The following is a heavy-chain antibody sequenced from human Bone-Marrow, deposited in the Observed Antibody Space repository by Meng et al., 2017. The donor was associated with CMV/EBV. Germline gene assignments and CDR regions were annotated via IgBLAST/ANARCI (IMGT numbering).Heavy chain of an antibody. CDR1: GYTFTSYG. V-gene: IGHV1-2*02. J-gene: IGHJ3*02. Sequence: ASVKVSCKASGYTFTSYGISWVRQAPGQGLEWMGWINPNSGGTNYAQKFQGRVTMTRDTSISTAYMELSRLRSDDTAVYYCARTVQGEMATMGGDAFDIWGQGTMVTVSS. CDR2: INPNSGGT. CDR3: ARTVQGEMATMGGDAFDI. D-gene: IGHD5-24*01.